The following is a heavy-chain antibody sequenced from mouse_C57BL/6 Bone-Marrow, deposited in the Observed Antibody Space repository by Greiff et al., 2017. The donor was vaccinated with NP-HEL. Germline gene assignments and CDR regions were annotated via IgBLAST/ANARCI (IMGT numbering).Heavy chain of an antibody. J-gene: IGHJ3*01. CDR3: VREGSYGSSLAWFAY. CDR2: IRSKSSNYAT. Sequence: EVQLVESGGGLVQPKGSLKLSCAASGFTFNTYAMHWVRQAPGKGLEWVARIRSKSSNYATYYADSVKDRFTISRDDSQSMLYLQMNNLKTEDTAMYYCVREGSYGSSLAWFAYWGQGTLVTVSA. V-gene: IGHV10-3*01. CDR1: GFTFNTYA. D-gene: IGHD1-1*01.